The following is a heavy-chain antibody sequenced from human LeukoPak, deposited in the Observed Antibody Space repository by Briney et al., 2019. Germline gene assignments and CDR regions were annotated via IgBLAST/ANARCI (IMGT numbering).Heavy chain of an antibody. V-gene: IGHV3-23*01. D-gene: IGHD3-3*01. J-gene: IGHJ3*02. CDR1: GFTFRSHA. CDR2: IYENGGTT. Sequence: PGGSLRLPCVGSGFTFRSHAMSWVRQAPEKGLEFVSGIYENGGTTYYADSVKGRFTISRDNSKNTLYLQMNSLRAEDTAVYYCAKAVSYYDFLGAFDIWGQGTMVTVSS. CDR3: AKAVSYYDFLGAFDI.